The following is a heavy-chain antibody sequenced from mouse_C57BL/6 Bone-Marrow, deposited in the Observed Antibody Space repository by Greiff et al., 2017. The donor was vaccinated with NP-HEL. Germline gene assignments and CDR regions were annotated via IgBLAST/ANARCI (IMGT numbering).Heavy chain of an antibody. CDR3: ARNGITSPWFAY. J-gene: IGHJ3*01. CDR1: GYTFTDYY. D-gene: IGHD2-4*01. V-gene: IGHV1-19*01. CDR2: INPYNGGT. Sequence: VQLQQSGPVLVKPGASVKMSCKASGYTFTDYYMNWVKQSHGKSLEWIGVINPYNGGTSYNQKFKGKATLTVDKSSSTAYMELNSLTSEDSAVYYCARNGITSPWFAYWGQGTLVTVSA.